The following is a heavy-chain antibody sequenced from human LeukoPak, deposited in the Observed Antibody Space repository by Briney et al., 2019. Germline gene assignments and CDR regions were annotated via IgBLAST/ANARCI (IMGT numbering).Heavy chain of an antibody. D-gene: IGHD3-22*01. V-gene: IGHV4-59*01. J-gene: IGHJ4*02. Sequence: SETLSLTCTVSGGSISSYYWSWIRQPPGKGLEWIGYVYYSGSTNYNPSLKSRVTISVDTSKNQFSLKLSSVTAADTAVYYCARDSGGYYYDYWGQGTLVTVSS. CDR1: GGSISSYY. CDR2: VYYSGST. CDR3: ARDSGGYYYDY.